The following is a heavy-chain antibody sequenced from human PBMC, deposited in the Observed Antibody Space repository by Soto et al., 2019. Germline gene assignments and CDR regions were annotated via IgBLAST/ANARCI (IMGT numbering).Heavy chain of an antibody. CDR3: ARDSMITFGGVIADY. V-gene: IGHV3-21*01. CDR1: GFTFSSYS. D-gene: IGHD3-16*02. J-gene: IGHJ4*02. Sequence: GESLKISCAASGFTFSSYSMNWVRKAPGKGLEWVSSISSSSSFLYYADAVKGRFTISGDNAKNSLYLQMNSLRAEDTAVYYCARDSMITFGGVIADYWGQGTLVTVSS. CDR2: ISSSSSFL.